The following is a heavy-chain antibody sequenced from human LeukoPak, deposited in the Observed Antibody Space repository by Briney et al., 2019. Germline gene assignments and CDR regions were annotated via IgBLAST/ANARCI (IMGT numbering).Heavy chain of an antibody. CDR3: ARDSNPCRYCSSTSLPDY. CDR1: GFTFDDYG. D-gene: IGHD2-2*01. V-gene: IGHV3-20*04. CDR2: INWNGGST. J-gene: IGHJ4*02. Sequence: PGRSLRLSCAASGFTFDDYGMSWVRQAPGKGLEWVSGINWNGGSTGYADSVKGRFTISRDNAKNSLYLQMNSLRAEDTALYYCARDSNPCRYCSSTSLPDYWGQGTLVTVSS.